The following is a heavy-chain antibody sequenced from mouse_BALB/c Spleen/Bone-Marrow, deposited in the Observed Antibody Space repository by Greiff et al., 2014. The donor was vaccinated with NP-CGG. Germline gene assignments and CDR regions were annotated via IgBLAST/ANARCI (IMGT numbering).Heavy chain of an antibody. CDR2: IDPANGNT. Sequence: VQLQQSGAELVKPGASVKLSCTASGFNIKDTYMHWVKQRPEQGLEWIGRIDPANGNTKYDPKFQGKATITVDTSSNTAYLQLSSLTSEDTAVYYCATYYRYDRRFAYWGQGTLVTVSA. CDR1: GFNIKDTY. J-gene: IGHJ3*01. CDR3: ATYYRYDRRFAY. V-gene: IGHV14-3*02. D-gene: IGHD2-14*01.